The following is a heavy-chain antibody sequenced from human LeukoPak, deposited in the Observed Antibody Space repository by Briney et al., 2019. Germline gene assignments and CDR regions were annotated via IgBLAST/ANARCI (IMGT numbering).Heavy chain of an antibody. D-gene: IGHD3-22*01. V-gene: IGHV1-69*06. CDR1: GYTFTGYY. CDR3: ARVLESYDSSGYTDAFDI. CDR2: IIPIFGTA. J-gene: IGHJ3*02. Sequence: SVKVSCKASGYTFTGYYMHWVRQAPGQGLEWMGGIIPIFGTANYAQKFQGRVTITADKSTSTAYMELSSPRSEDTAVYYCARVLESYDSSGYTDAFDIWGQGTMVTVSS.